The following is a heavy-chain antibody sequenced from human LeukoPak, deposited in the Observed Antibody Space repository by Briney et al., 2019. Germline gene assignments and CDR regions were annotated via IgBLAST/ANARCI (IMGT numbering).Heavy chain of an antibody. J-gene: IGHJ6*02. V-gene: IGHV4-61*01. D-gene: IGHD2-2*01. CDR3: ARDCSSTSCHPYYCYGMDV. Sequence: SETLSLTCTVSGGSVSSGSYYWSWIRQPPGKGLEWIGYISYSGSTNYNPSLKSRVTISVDTSKNQFSLKLSSVTAADTAVYYCARDCSSTSCHPYYCYGMDVWGQGTTVTVSS. CDR2: ISYSGST. CDR1: GGSVSSGSYY.